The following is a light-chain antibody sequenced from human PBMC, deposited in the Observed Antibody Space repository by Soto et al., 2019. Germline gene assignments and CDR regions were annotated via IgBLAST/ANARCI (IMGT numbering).Light chain of an antibody. Sequence: EIVLTQSPANLSLSPGARATLACRASQSVSSYLAWYQQKPGQAPRLLIYDASNRATGIPVRFSGSGSGTDFTLTISSLEPEDFAVYYCQQRSNWPPLTFGGGTKVEIK. J-gene: IGKJ4*01. CDR1: QSVSSY. CDR2: DAS. CDR3: QQRSNWPPLT. V-gene: IGKV3-11*01.